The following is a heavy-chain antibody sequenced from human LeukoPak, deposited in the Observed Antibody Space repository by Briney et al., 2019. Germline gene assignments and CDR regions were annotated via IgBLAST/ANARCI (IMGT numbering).Heavy chain of an antibody. J-gene: IGHJ4*02. Sequence: PGGSLRLSCAASGFTFSSYAMHWVRQAPGKGLEWVAVVSYDGSNKYYADSVKGRFTISRDNSKNTLYLQMNSLRAEDTAVYYCAKISDRTTVSFWSGYFHWGQGTLVTVSS. CDR3: AKISDRTTVSFWSGYFH. CDR1: GFTFSSYA. CDR2: VSYDGSNK. D-gene: IGHD3-3*01. V-gene: IGHV3-30-3*02.